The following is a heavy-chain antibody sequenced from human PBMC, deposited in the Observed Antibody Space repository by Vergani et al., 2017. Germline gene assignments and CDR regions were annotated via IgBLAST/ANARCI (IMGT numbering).Heavy chain of an antibody. CDR2: IYYSGST. CDR1: GGSISSYY. CDR3: ARAGAAGGLAFDI. V-gene: IGHV4-30-4*08. Sequence: QVQLQESGPGLVKPSETLSLTCTVSGGSISSYYWSWIRQPPGKGLEWIGYIYYSGSTYYNPSLKSRVTISVDTSKNQFSLKLSSVTAADTAVYYCARAGAAGGLAFDIWGQGTMVTVSS. D-gene: IGHD3-10*01. J-gene: IGHJ3*02.